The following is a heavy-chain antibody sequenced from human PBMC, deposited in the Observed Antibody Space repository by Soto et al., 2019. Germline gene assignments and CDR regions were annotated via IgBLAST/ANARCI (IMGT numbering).Heavy chain of an antibody. CDR1: EGTFNSYA. Sequence: QAQVVQSGAEVRKPGSSVKLSCKASEGTFNSYAIAWVRQAPGQGLEWMGGIIPYYNTLNYAQKFQDRVTINADDSTNTFYMELSSLRSDATADYFCACGASRWYHYFFDSWAQGPLVTVSS. CDR3: ACGASRWYHYFFDS. D-gene: IGHD6-13*01. V-gene: IGHV1-69*01. J-gene: IGHJ4*02. CDR2: IIPYYNTL.